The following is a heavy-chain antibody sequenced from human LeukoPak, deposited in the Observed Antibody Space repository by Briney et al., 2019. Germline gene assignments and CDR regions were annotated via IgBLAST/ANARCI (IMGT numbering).Heavy chain of an antibody. D-gene: IGHD2-2*01. V-gene: IGHV4-59*08. CDR3: ARHVRYCDSYRCYLIPDWDY. CDR2: IYYSGST. CDR1: GVSVTSYC. Sequence: SETLSLTCTVSGVSVTSYCWSWIRQPPGKGLEWIGYIYYSGSTCYNPSLKSRVTMSVDTSKNQFSLELSSVTAADTAVYYYARHVRYCDSYRCYLIPDWDYWGQGTLVTVSS. J-gene: IGHJ4*02.